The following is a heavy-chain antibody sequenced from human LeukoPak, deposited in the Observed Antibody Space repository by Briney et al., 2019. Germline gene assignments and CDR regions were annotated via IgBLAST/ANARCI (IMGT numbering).Heavy chain of an antibody. CDR1: GYTFTSYY. D-gene: IGHD5-12*01. J-gene: IGHJ4*02. V-gene: IGHV1-46*01. CDR3: ARAPGDIVATIDHFDY. CDR2: INPSGGST. Sequence: ASVKVSCKASGYTFTSYYMHWVRQAPGQGLEWMGIINPSGGSTSYAQKFQGRVTMTRDMSTSTVYMELSSLRSEDTAVYYCARAPGDIVATIDHFDYWGQGTLVTVSS.